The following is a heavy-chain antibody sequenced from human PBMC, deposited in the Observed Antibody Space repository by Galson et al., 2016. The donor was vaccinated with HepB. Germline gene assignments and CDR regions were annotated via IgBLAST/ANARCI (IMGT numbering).Heavy chain of an antibody. CDR3: AKDGRCLKSNPDHFHY. D-gene: IGHD5-24*01. J-gene: IGHJ4*02. Sequence: SLRLSCAASGFSFSNSGMSWVRQAPGRGLEWVSTISGSGGNTYYADSVKGRFTISRDNSRNTVYLQMHSLRAEDTAVYFCAKDGRCLKSNPDHFHYWGQGTPVTVSS. CDR1: GFSFSNSG. V-gene: IGHV3-23*01. CDR2: ISGSGGNT.